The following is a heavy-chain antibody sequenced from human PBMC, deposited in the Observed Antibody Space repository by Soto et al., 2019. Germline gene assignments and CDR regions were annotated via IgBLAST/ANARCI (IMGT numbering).Heavy chain of an antibody. Sequence: EVQLLESGGGLVRPGGSLRLSCAASGFTFSNYAMNWVRQAPGKGLQWVSALSGSGGSAYYADSVQGRFTISRDNSKNTFYLQMNSLRDEDTAIYHCVRDGSGWCSLGCFDFWGRGTTVTVSS. J-gene: IGHJ3*01. V-gene: IGHV3-23*01. CDR2: LSGSGGSA. D-gene: IGHD6-19*01. CDR3: VRDGSGWCSLGCFDF. CDR1: GFTFSNYA.